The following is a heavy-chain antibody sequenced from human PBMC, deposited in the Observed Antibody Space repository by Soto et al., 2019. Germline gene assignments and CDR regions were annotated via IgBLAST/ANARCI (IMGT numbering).Heavy chain of an antibody. CDR3: ARDDYGMDV. J-gene: IGHJ6*02. CDR2: INPNSGGT. Sequence: QVQLVQSGAEVKKPGSSVKVSCKASGGTFSSYAISWVRQAPGQGLEWMGGINPNSGGTNYAQKFQGWVTMTRDTSISTAYMELSRLRSDDTAVYYCARDDYGMDVWGQGTTVTVSS. CDR1: GGTFSSYA. V-gene: IGHV1-2*04.